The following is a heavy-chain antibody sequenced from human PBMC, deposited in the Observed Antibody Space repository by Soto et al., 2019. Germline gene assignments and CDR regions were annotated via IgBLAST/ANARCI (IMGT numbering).Heavy chain of an antibody. J-gene: IGHJ4*02. D-gene: IGHD3-10*01. CDR3: TRGGFSYGSSYFDY. V-gene: IGHV3-48*03. Sequence: GGSLRLSCAVFGFTFRTYEMNWVRQAPGKGLEWVSSISSSGSSKYYEDTVKGRFTISRDSAKNSLYLQMNSLRVEDTAIYYCTRGGFSYGSSYFDYWGQGTQVTSPQ. CDR2: ISSSGSSK. CDR1: GFTFRTYE.